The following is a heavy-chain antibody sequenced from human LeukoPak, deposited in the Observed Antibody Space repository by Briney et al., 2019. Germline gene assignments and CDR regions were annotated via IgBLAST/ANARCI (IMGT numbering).Heavy chain of an antibody. J-gene: IGHJ5*02. V-gene: IGHV1-2*04. D-gene: IGHD3-9*01. Sequence: ASVKASCKASGYSFTGYYMHWVRHPPGQGREWMGWIIPNSGRTNYAQKFQGWVTMTRDTSINKAYMELSRQRSDDTAVYYGARGGYFDSPPHSNWFDPWGQGTLVTVSS. CDR3: ARGGYFDSPPHSNWFDP. CDR1: GYSFTGYY. CDR2: IIPNSGRT.